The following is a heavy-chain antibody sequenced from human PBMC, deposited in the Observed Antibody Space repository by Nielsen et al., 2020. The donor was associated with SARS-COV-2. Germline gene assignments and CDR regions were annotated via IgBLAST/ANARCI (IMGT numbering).Heavy chain of an antibody. CDR3: ATNSSSWGGFDY. J-gene: IGHJ4*02. V-gene: IGHV3-23*01. CDR2: ISGSGDNT. Sequence: GESLKISCAASGFTFSSYGMSWVRQAPGKGLEWVSAISGSGDNTYYADSAKGRFTISRDNSKNTLYLQMNSLRVEDTAVYYCATNSSSWGGFDYWGQGTLVTVSS. D-gene: IGHD6-13*01. CDR1: GFTFSSYG.